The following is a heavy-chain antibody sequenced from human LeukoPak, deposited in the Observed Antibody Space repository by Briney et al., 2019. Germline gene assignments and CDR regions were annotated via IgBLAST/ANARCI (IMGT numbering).Heavy chain of an antibody. CDR1: GFTFDDYA. D-gene: IGHD6-13*01. CDR3: AKADSKRYSSSWYDY. CDR2: ISWNSGSI. Sequence: GRSLRLSCAASGFTFDDYAMHWVRQAPGKGLEWVSGISWNSGSIGYADSMKGRFTISRDNAKNSLYLQMNSLRAEDTALYYCAKADSKRYSSSWYDYWGQGTLVTVSS. V-gene: IGHV3-9*01. J-gene: IGHJ4*02.